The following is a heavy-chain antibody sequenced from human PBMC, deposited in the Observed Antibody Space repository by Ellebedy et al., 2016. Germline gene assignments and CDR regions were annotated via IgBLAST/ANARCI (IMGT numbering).Heavy chain of an antibody. Sequence: GGSLRLSCAASGFTFSSFAMSWVRQAPGKGLEWVSTITDNCGSTYYANSVKGRFTISRDNSDNPVYLQMNSLRAEDTAVYYCAKDPHRSATSTTFFFDYWGQGALVTVSS. D-gene: IGHD2/OR15-2a*01. V-gene: IGHV3-23*01. CDR2: ITDNCGST. CDR3: AKDPHRSATSTTFFFDY. CDR1: GFTFSSFA. J-gene: IGHJ4*02.